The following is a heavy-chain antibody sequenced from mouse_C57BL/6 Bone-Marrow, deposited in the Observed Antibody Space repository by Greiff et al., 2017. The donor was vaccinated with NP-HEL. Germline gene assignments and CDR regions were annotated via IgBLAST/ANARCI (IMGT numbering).Heavy chain of an antibody. D-gene: IGHD1-1*01. J-gene: IGHJ1*03. CDR1: GFTFSDYY. V-gene: IGHV5-16*01. CDR2: INYDGSST. Sequence: DVKLVESEGGLVQPGSSMKLSCTASGFTFSDYYMAWVRQVPEKGLEWVANINYDGSSTYYLDSLKSRFIISRDNATNILFLQMSSLKSEDTATYYCARVLNYYGRSSHWYFDVWGTGTTVTVSS. CDR3: ARVLNYYGRSSHWYFDV.